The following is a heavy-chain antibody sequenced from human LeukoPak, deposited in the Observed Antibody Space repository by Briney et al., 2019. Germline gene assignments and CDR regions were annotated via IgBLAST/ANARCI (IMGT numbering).Heavy chain of an antibody. D-gene: IGHD4-23*01. J-gene: IGHJ4*02. CDR3: ARDQSRHGGDSDGYFDY. CDR2: ISGVSGNT. Sequence: GGSLRLSCAASGFTFDDYAMHWVRRAPGKGLEWVSRISGVSGNTYYADSVTGRCTISRDKSKNSLYLQMNSVRAEDPAFYYCARDQSRHGGDSDGYFDYWGKGTPVTVFS. CDR1: GFTFDDYA. V-gene: IGHV3-43*02.